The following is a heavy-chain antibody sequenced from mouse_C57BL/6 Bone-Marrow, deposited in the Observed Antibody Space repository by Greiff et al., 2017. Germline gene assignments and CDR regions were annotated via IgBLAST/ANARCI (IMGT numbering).Heavy chain of an antibody. CDR3: AREHFYYDYDGRDYYAMDY. D-gene: IGHD2-4*01. CDR2: IDPSDSET. J-gene: IGHJ4*01. V-gene: IGHV1-52*01. CDR1: GYTFTSSW. Sequence: QVQLKQPGAELVRPGSSVKLSCKASGYTFTSSWMHWVKQRPIQGLEWIGNIDPSDSETHYNQKFKDKATLTVDKSSSTAYMQLSSLTSEDSAVYYCAREHFYYDYDGRDYYAMDYWGQGTSVTVSS.